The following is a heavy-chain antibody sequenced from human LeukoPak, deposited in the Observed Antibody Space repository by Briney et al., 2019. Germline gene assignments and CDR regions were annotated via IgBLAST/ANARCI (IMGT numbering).Heavy chain of an antibody. D-gene: IGHD6-13*01. CDR1: GFTFDDYG. CDR3: ARDLYSSSWYYFDY. V-gene: IGHV3-20*04. CDR2: INWNGGST. J-gene: IGHJ4*02. Sequence: GGSLRLSCAASGFTFDDYGMSWVRQAPGKGLEWVSGINWNGGSTGYADSVKGRFTISRDNAKNSLCLQMNSLRAEDTALYYCARDLYSSSWYYFDYWGQGTLVTVSS.